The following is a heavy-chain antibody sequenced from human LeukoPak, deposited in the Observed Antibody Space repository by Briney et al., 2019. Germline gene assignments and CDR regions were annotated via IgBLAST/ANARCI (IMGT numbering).Heavy chain of an antibody. Sequence: ASVKVSCKASGYTFTSYYMHWVRQAPGQGLEWMGIINPSGGSTSYAQKFQGRVTMTRDMSTSTVYMELSSLRSEDTAVYYCARDGPRHYMDVWGKGTTVTVSS. J-gene: IGHJ6*03. CDR2: INPSGGST. V-gene: IGHV1-46*01. CDR1: GYTFTSYY. CDR3: ARDGPRHYMDV.